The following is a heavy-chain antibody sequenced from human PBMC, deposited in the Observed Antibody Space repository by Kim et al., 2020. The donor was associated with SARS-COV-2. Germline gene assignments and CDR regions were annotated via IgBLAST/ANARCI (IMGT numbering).Heavy chain of an antibody. D-gene: IGHD3-3*01. CDR3: ARVLSRTNYDFWSGYGDAFDI. J-gene: IGHJ3*02. V-gene: IGHV3-21*01. Sequence: GGSLRLSCAASGFTFSSYSMNWVRQAPGKGLEWVSSISSSSSYIYYADSVKGRFTISRDNAKNSLYLQMNSLRAEDTAVYYCARVLSRTNYDFWSGYGDAFDIWGQGTMVTVSS. CDR2: ISSSSSYI. CDR1: GFTFSSYS.